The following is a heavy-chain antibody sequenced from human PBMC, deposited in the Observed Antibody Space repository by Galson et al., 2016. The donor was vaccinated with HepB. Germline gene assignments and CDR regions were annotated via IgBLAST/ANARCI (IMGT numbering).Heavy chain of an antibody. D-gene: IGHD3-3*01. J-gene: IGHJ5*02. Sequence: SETLSLTCTVSGYSISSGFNWGWIRAAPGNGLEWIGGMHHNGNTFCNPSVRSRVTISIDMSKNQFSLNLTSVTAADTAIYYCAREHWGHTIPYLWGQGTLVTVSS. CDR3: AREHWGHTIPYL. CDR2: MHHNGNT. V-gene: IGHV4-38-2*02. CDR1: GYSISSGFN.